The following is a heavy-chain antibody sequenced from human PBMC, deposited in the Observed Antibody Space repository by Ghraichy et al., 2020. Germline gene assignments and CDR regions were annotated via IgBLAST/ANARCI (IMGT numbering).Heavy chain of an antibody. CDR3: ARNLISSSWYFDY. J-gene: IGHJ4*02. CDR1: GFTFRSYE. Sequence: GGSLRLSCAASGFTFRSYEMNWVRQAPGKGLEWVSYISSSGSTIYYADSVKGRFTISRDNAKNSLYLQMNSLRAEDTAVYYCARNLISSSWYFDYWGQGTLVTVSS. CDR2: ISSSGSTI. D-gene: IGHD6-13*01. V-gene: IGHV3-48*03.